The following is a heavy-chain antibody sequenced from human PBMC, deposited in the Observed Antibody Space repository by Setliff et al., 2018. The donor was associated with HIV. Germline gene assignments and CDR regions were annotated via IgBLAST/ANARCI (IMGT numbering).Heavy chain of an antibody. Sequence: AGGSLRLSYAASGFTFSTYWMSWVRQAPGKGLEWVANINQDGREKYYVDSVKGRFTISRDNAKDLLYLQMNSLRGEDTAVYYCAGSRGYFVKADWGQGTLVTVSS. J-gene: IGHJ4*02. V-gene: IGHV3-7*01. CDR1: GFTFSTYW. D-gene: IGHD3-22*01. CDR2: INQDGREK. CDR3: AGSRGYFVKAD.